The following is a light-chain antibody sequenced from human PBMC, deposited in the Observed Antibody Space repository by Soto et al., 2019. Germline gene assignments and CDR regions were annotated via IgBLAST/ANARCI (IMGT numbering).Light chain of an antibody. CDR2: DAS. CDR1: QSVSSH. CDR3: QQRSSWPYT. J-gene: IGKJ2*01. V-gene: IGKV3-11*01. Sequence: EIVLTQSPATLSLSPGESATLSCRASQSVSSHLAWYQQKPGQAPRLLIYDASKRATGIPARFSGSGSGTDFTLTISSLEPEDFAVYYCQQRSSWPYTFGQGTKLEI.